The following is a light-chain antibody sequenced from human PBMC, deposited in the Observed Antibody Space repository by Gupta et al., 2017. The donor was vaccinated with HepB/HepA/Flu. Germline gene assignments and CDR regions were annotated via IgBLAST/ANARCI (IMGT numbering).Light chain of an antibody. Sequence: EIVLTQSPGTLSLSPGERATLSCRASQSVSSSYLAWYQQKPGQAPRLLIYGAASRATGIPERLRGSGAGTDFTLTISSRETEDFAVYYGQQYGSSLSLGGGTKVKIK. V-gene: IGKV3-20*01. J-gene: IGKJ4*01. CDR1: QSVSSSY. CDR3: QQYGSSLS. CDR2: GAA.